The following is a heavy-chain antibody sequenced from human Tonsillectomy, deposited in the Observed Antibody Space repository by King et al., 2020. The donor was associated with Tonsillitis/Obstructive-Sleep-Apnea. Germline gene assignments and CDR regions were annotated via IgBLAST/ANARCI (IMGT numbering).Heavy chain of an antibody. CDR2: INPSGST. Sequence: VQLQQWGAGLLKPSETLSLTCAVYGGSSSGYYWSWIRQPPGKGLEWIGEINPSGSTSYNPSLKSRVTISVDMSKSQFSLKLTSVTAADTAVYFCARGRGFLEWLSRPNWYVDLWGRGTLVTVSS. D-gene: IGHD3-3*01. V-gene: IGHV4-34*01. CDR3: ARGRGFLEWLSRPNWYVDL. J-gene: IGHJ2*01. CDR1: GGSSSGYY.